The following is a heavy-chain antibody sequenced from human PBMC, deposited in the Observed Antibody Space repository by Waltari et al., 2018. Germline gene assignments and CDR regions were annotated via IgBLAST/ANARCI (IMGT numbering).Heavy chain of an antibody. V-gene: IGHV3-48*01. CDR2: ISTDGSTT. D-gene: IGHD2-15*01. CDR1: GFVFTSYL. CDR3: VRDKGSASWHAFDS. J-gene: IGHJ4*02. Sequence: EVQLVESGGDLVQPGGSLRLSGATSGFVFTSYLRDWVRQAPGQGLEWVSYISTDGSTTHSADSVKGRFTISRDNAKNSLYLQMNSPRVEDSAIYYCVRDKGSASWHAFDSWGQGTLITVSS.